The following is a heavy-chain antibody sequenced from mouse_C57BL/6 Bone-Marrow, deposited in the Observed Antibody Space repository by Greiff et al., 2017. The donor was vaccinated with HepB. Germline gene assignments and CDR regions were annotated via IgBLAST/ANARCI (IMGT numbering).Heavy chain of an antibody. Sequence: EVQLQQSGPELVKPGASVKISCKASGYTFTDYYMNWVKQSHGKSLEWIGDINPNNGGTSYNQKFKGKATLTVDKSSSTAYMELRSLTSEDSAVYYCARQDWEYWYFDVWGTGTTVTVSS. D-gene: IGHD4-1*01. CDR3: ARQDWEYWYFDV. V-gene: IGHV1-26*01. CDR2: INPNNGGT. CDR1: GYTFTDYY. J-gene: IGHJ1*03.